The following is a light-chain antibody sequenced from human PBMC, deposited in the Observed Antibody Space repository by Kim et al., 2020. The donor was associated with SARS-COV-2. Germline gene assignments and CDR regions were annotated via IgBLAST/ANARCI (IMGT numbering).Light chain of an antibody. CDR1: QYVISS. J-gene: IGKJ2*01. Sequence: DIQLTQSPSSLSASVGDRVTITCRASQYVISSLNWYRHKPGKAPRLLIYDASVLQTGVPPRLSGSGSGTYFTLTISSLQPDDFATYFCQESHGSPYTLGQGTKLDI. V-gene: IGKV1-39*01. CDR2: DAS. CDR3: QESHGSPYT.